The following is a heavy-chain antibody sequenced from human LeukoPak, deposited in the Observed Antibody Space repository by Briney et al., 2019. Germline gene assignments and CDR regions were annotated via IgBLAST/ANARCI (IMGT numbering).Heavy chain of an antibody. Sequence: SETLSLTCTVSGGPISSNSYYWGWIRQPPGKGLEWIGTIYYSGSTYYNPSLKSRVTISVDTSKNQFSLKLSSVTAADTAVYYCARSFLDYWGQGTLVTVSS. V-gene: IGHV4-39*07. CDR2: IYYSGST. CDR3: ARSFLDY. J-gene: IGHJ4*02. CDR1: GGPISSNSYY.